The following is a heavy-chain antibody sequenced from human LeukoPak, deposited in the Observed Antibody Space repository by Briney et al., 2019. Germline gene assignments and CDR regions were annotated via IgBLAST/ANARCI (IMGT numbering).Heavy chain of an antibody. D-gene: IGHD3-22*01. J-gene: IGHJ4*02. CDR1: GFTFSSYT. Sequence: GGSLRLSCAASGFTFSSYTLNWVRQAPGKGLEWVSAISSSSDYRYYADSVKGRFTISRDNAKNSLFLQMDSLRAEDTAVYYCAVQRGLDYWGQGTLVTVSS. V-gene: IGHV3-21*01. CDR2: ISSSSDYR. CDR3: AVQRGLDY.